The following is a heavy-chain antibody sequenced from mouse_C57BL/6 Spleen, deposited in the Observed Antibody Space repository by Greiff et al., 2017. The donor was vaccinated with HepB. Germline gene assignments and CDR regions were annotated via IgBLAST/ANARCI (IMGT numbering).Heavy chain of an antibody. CDR1: GYTFTSYD. CDR2: IYPRDGST. J-gene: IGHJ2*01. CDR3: ARPHYYGSSTGDY. Sequence: QVQLQQSGPELVQPGASVKLSCKASGYTFTSYDINWVKQRPGQGLEWIGWIYPRDGSTKYNEKFKGKATLTVATSSSTAYMELHSLTSEDSAVYFCARPHYYGSSTGDYWGQGTTLTVSS. V-gene: IGHV1-85*01. D-gene: IGHD1-1*01.